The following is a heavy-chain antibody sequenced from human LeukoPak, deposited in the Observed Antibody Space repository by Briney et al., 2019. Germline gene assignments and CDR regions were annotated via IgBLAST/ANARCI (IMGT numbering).Heavy chain of an antibody. CDR1: GYTFTGYY. CDR2: INAGNGNT. Sequence: GASVKVSCKASGYTFTGYYIHWVRQAPGQRLEWMGWINAGNGNTKYSQEFQGRVTITRDTSASTAYMELSSLRSEDMAVYYCARGARTLGDYVWGSYRYLLFDYWGQGTLVTVSS. J-gene: IGHJ4*02. D-gene: IGHD3-16*02. V-gene: IGHV1-3*03. CDR3: ARGARTLGDYVWGSYRYLLFDY.